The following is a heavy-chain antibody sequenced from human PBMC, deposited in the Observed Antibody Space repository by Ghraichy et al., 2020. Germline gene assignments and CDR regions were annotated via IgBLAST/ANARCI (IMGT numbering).Heavy chain of an antibody. V-gene: IGHV3-23*01. CDR3: PKDPKAGGWYEEAFDI. D-gene: IGHD6-19*01. J-gene: IGHJ3*02. CDR2: ISGSGGST. Sequence: GGSLRLSCAASGFTFSSYAMSWVRQAPGKGLEWVSAISGSGGSTYYADSVKGRFTISRDNSKNTLYLQMNSLRAEDTAVYYCPKDPKAGGWYEEAFDIWGQGTMVTVSS. CDR1: GFTFSSYA.